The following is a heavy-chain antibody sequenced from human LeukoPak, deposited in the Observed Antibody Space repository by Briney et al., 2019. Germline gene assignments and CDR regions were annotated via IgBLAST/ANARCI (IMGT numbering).Heavy chain of an antibody. CDR2: INHSGST. D-gene: IGHD6-19*01. J-gene: IGHJ4*02. Sequence: SETLSLTCAVYGGSFSGYYWSWIRQPPGKGLEWIGEINHSGSTNYNPSLKSRVTISVDTSKNQFSLKLSSVTAADTAVYYCARVTRQWLHHFDYWGQGTLVTVSS. CDR3: ARVTRQWLHHFDY. CDR1: GGSFSGYY. V-gene: IGHV4-34*01.